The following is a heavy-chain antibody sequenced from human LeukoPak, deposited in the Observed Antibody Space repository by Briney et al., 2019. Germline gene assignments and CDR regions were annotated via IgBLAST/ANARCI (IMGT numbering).Heavy chain of an antibody. Sequence: PSETLSLTCAVYGGSFSGYYWSWIRQPPGKGLEWIGEINHSGSTNYNPSLKSRVTISVDTSKNQFSLKLSSVTAADTAVYYRARGIMIVVVITRVNWFDPWGQGTLVTVSS. CDR2: INHSGST. D-gene: IGHD3-22*01. J-gene: IGHJ5*02. CDR1: GGSFSGYY. V-gene: IGHV4-34*01. CDR3: ARGIMIVVVITRVNWFDP.